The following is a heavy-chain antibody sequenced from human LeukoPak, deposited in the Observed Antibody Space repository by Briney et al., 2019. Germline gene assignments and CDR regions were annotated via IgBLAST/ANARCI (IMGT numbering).Heavy chain of an antibody. D-gene: IGHD3-22*01. CDR2: IYYSGST. V-gene: IGHV4-39*01. Sequence: SETLSLTCTVSGGSISSSSYYWGWIRQPPGKGLEWIGSIYYSGSTYYNPSLKSRVTISVDTSKNQFSLKLSSVTAADTAVYYCPRLVVVPPGAFDIWGQGTMVTVSS. CDR3: PRLVVVPPGAFDI. CDR1: GGSISSSSYY. J-gene: IGHJ3*02.